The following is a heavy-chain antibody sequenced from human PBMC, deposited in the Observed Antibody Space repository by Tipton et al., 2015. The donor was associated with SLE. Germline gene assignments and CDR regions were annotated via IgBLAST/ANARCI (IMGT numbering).Heavy chain of an antibody. J-gene: IGHJ3*02. CDR1: GYTFTSYG. Sequence: QVQLVQSGAEVKKPGASVKVSCKASGYTFTSYGITWVRQAPGQGLEWMGWISAYNGNTNYAQKLQGRVTMTTDTSTSTAYMELRSLRSDDTAVYYCARPEGGILWFGEASPPGAFDIWGQGTRVTVSS. CDR2: ISAYNGNT. V-gene: IGHV1-18*01. CDR3: ARPEGGILWFGEASPPGAFDI. D-gene: IGHD3-10*01.